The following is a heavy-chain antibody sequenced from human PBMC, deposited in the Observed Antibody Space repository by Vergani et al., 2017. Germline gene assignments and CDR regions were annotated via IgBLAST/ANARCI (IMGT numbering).Heavy chain of an antibody. Sequence: EVQLVESGGGLIHPGGSLRLSCEGSGFSFSGYWMHWVRQSPEKGLVWVSRIKSDGSITNYADSVKGRFTISRDNAKNTLYLEMNSLRGDDTAIYYCVRARCSGPCFMSNWFDSWGQWNRVTVSP. CDR3: VRARCSGPCFMSNWFDS. D-gene: IGHD2-15*01. J-gene: IGHJ5*01. V-gene: IGHV3-74*01. CDR2: IKSDGSIT. CDR1: GFSFSGYW.